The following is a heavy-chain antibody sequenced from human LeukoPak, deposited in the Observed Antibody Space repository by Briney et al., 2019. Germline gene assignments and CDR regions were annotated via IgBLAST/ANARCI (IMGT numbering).Heavy chain of an antibody. J-gene: IGHJ4*02. D-gene: IGHD3-10*01. Sequence: ASVKVSCKASGYTFTSYGISWVRQAPGQGLEWMGWISAYNGNTNYAQKLQGRVTMTTDTSTSRAYMELRSLRSDDTAVYYCARGPGYYGSGSVDYWGQGTLVTVSS. CDR1: GYTFTSYG. CDR3: ARGPGYYGSGSVDY. V-gene: IGHV1-18*04. CDR2: ISAYNGNT.